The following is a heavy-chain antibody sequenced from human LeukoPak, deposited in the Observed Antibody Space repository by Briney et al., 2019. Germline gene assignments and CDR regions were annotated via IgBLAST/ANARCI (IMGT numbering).Heavy chain of an antibody. CDR3: ARVEYSGNGNLY. CDR2: INRDGSGK. D-gene: IGHD1-26*01. J-gene: IGHJ4*02. Sequence: GGSLRLSCAGSGLTFINYWMTWVRQAPGKGLEWVANINRDGSGKYYLPSVRGRFTISKDDAKDSLYLQMDSLRPEDTAIYYCARVEYSGNGNLYWGQGTLVTVSS. CDR1: GLTFINYW. V-gene: IGHV3-7*01.